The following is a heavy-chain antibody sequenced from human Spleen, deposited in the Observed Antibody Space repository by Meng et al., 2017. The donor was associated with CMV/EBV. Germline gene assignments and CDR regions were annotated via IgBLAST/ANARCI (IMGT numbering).Heavy chain of an antibody. D-gene: IGHD2-2*02. J-gene: IGHJ5*02. Sequence: GSLRLSCTVSGGSVSSGSYYWSWIRQPPGKGLEWIGYIYYSGSTNYNPSLKSRVTISVDTSKNQFSLKLSSVTAADTAVYYCASRYCSSTSCYRTSWFDPWGQGTLVTVSS. CDR1: GGSVSSGSYY. CDR3: ASRYCSSTSCYRTSWFDP. V-gene: IGHV4-61*01. CDR2: IYYSGST.